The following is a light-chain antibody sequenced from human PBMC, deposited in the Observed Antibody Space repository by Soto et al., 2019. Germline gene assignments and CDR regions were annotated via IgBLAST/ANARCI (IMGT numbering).Light chain of an antibody. CDR2: QTS. J-gene: IGKJ5*01. CDR1: QYINTR. CDR3: QRYGNSPPIT. V-gene: IGKV3D-11*03. Sequence: EIVLTQSPATLSSFPGDRVTLSCRASQYINTRLAWYQHRPGQAPRLLIYQTSIRAAGIPARFSASGSGTDFTLTISDVQPEDFAVYYCQRYGNSPPITFGQGTRLEIK.